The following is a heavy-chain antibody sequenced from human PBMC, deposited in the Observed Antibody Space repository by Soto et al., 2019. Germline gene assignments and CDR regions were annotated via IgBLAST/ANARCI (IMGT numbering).Heavy chain of an antibody. CDR1: GFTFSSYW. V-gene: IGHV3-7*02. CDR2: IKPDGNEK. J-gene: IGHJ4*02. Sequence: EVQLVESGGGLVQPGGSLRLSCAASGFTFSSYWMSWVRQAPGKGLEWVAHIKPDGNEKYYVDSVNGQFTITRDNAENSLHMPMDSLRAEDTAVYYCAKTPFSVDYKNFPRYDNWGQGTLVTVSS. CDR3: AKTPFSVDYKNFPRYDN. D-gene: IGHD4-4*01.